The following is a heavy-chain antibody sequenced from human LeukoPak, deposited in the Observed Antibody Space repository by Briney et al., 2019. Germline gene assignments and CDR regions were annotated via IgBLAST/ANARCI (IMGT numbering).Heavy chain of an antibody. D-gene: IGHD5-12*01. Sequence: GGSLRHSCAASRFTFSSYAMSWVRQAPGKGLEWVSAISCSSGSTYSADSVKGRFTISRDNSKNTLYLQMNSLRAEDTAVYYGAKPLYGGCEVFDYWGQGTLVTVSS. CDR3: AKPLYGGCEVFDY. CDR2: ISCSSGST. CDR1: RFTFSSYA. J-gene: IGHJ4*02. V-gene: IGHV3-23*01.